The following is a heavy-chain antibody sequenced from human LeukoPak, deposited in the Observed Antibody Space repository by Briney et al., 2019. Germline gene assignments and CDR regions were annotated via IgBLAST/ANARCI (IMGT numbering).Heavy chain of an antibody. Sequence: SETLSLTCTVSGGSISSYYWSWIRQPPGKGLEWIGYIYYSGSTNYNPSLKSRVTISVDTSKNQFSLKLSSVTAADTAAYYCARDGYDSSGYHYYYMDVWGKGTTVTVSS. J-gene: IGHJ6*03. V-gene: IGHV4-59*01. D-gene: IGHD3-22*01. CDR2: IYYSGST. CDR1: GGSISSYY. CDR3: ARDGYDSSGYHYYYMDV.